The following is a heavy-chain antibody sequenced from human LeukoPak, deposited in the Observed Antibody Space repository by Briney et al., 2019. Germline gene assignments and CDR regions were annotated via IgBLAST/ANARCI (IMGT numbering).Heavy chain of an antibody. CDR1: GGTFSSYA. D-gene: IGHD3-22*01. J-gene: IGHJ4*02. V-gene: IGHV1-69*04. CDR3: ARDPLYDSSGPLGY. Sequence: SVKVSCKASGGTFSSYAISWVRQAPGQGLEWMGRIIPILSIANYAQKFQGRVTITADKSTSTAYMELSSLRSEDTAVYYCARDPLYDSSGPLGYWGQGTLVTVSS. CDR2: IIPILSIA.